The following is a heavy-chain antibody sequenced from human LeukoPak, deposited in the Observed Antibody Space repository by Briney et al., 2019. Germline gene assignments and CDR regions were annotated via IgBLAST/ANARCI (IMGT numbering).Heavy chain of an antibody. J-gene: IGHJ4*02. CDR1: GFTFSTYV. D-gene: IGHD5-18*01. CDR3: AKARRRGYSYGYDY. V-gene: IGHV3-23*01. Sequence: PGGSLRLSCAASGFTFSTYVVNWVRQAPGKGLEWVSTITGSGGSTYYADSVKGRFTISRDNSKNTLYLQMNSLRAEDTAVYYCAKARRRGYSYGYDYWGQGTLVTVSS. CDR2: ITGSGGST.